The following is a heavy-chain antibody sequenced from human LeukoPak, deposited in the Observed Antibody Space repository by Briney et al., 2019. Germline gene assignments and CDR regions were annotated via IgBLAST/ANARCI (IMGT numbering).Heavy chain of an antibody. CDR3: ARMQGRVAGFALRVFDI. Sequence: SETLSLTCTVSGGSISSYYWSWVRQPAGKGLEWIGRIYTSGSTNYNPSLKSRVTMSVDTSKNQFSLKLSSVTAADTAVYYCARMQGRVAGFALRVFDIWGQGTMVTVSS. CDR1: GGSISSYY. D-gene: IGHD2-15*01. J-gene: IGHJ3*02. V-gene: IGHV4-4*07. CDR2: IYTSGST.